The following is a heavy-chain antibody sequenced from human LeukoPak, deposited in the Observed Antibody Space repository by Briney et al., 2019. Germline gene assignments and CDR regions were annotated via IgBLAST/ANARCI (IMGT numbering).Heavy chain of an antibody. D-gene: IGHD1-1*01. CDR3: ARSLAGTGNWD. Sequence: PSETLSLTCGVSGYSISSGYYWDWIRQPPGKGLEWIGSIYHSGSTYYNPSLKSRVTISVDTSKNQFSLRLSSVTAADTAMYYCARSLAGTGNWDWGQGTLVTVSS. J-gene: IGHJ4*02. CDR1: GYSISSGYY. CDR2: IYHSGST. V-gene: IGHV4-38-2*01.